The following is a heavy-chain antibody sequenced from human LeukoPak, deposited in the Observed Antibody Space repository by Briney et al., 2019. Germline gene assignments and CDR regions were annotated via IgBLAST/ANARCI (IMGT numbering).Heavy chain of an antibody. D-gene: IGHD6-6*01. Sequence: GGSVRLSCAASGFIVSNNYMSWVRQAPGKGLGWVSVIYSGDSTYYADSVRGRFTISRDSSKNILYLQMNSLRAEHTAGYYCTRWASRRSSYMSGNDHWGHGTQVTVSS. CDR2: IYSGDST. CDR1: GFIVSNNY. J-gene: IGHJ4*01. CDR3: TRWASRRSSYMSGNDH. V-gene: IGHV3-53*01.